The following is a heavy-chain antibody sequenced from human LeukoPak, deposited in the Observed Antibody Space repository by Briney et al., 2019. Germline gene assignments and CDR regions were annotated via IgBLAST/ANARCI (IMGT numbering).Heavy chain of an antibody. D-gene: IGHD3-10*01. J-gene: IGHJ6*04. CDR3: ARDDGYGSGSLNPYYYYGMDV. V-gene: IGHV3-7*03. Sequence: GGSLRLSCAASGFTFSSYWMSWVRQAPGKGLEWVGNIKKDGSEKSYVDSVKGRFTISRDNAKTSLLLQMDSLRAEDTAVHYCARDDGYGSGSLNPYYYYGMDVWGKGTTVTVSS. CDR1: GFTFSSYW. CDR2: IKKDGSEK.